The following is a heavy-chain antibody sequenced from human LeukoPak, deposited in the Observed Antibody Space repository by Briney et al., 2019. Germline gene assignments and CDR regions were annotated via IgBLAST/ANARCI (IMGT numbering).Heavy chain of an antibody. V-gene: IGHV3-74*01. Sequence: GGSLTLSCAASGFTLSGYWMHWVCHAPAGGLVWVSRINSDGSSTDYADSVKGRFTITRDNAKNTLYRQINSLRAQDTAVYYCAREGVYDWGEETLVTVSS. CDR1: GFTLSGYW. CDR3: AREGVYD. CDR2: INSDGSST. D-gene: IGHD3-16*01. J-gene: IGHJ4*02.